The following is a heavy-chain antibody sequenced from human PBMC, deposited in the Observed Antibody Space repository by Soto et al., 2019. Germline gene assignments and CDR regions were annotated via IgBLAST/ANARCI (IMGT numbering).Heavy chain of an antibody. D-gene: IGHD4-17*01. CDR3: ARHSDRTTVTN. J-gene: IGHJ4*02. CDR2: IYYSGST. Sequence: SETLSLTCTVSGGSISSYYWSWIRQPPGKGLEWIGYIYYSGSTNYNPSLKSRVTISVDTSKNQFSLKLSSVTAADTAVYYCARHSDRTTVTNWGQGTLVTVSS. V-gene: IGHV4-59*01. CDR1: GGSISSYY.